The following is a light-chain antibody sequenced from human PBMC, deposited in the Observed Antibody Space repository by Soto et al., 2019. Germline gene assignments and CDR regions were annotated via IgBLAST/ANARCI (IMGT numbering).Light chain of an antibody. CDR1: QSSSNW. J-gene: IGKJ2*01. Sequence: DIQMTQSPSTLSASVGDRVTITCRASQSSSNWLAWYQQKPGKAPKLLIYKASSLKSGVPSRFSGSGSGTEFTLTISSLQPDDFATYYCQQYNNYPYTFGPGPTWRSN. CDR3: QQYNNYPYT. V-gene: IGKV1-5*03. CDR2: KAS.